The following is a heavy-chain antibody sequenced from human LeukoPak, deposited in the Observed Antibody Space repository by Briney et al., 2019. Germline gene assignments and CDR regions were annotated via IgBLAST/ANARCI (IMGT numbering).Heavy chain of an antibody. CDR1: GFTVSSKY. J-gene: IGHJ4*02. D-gene: IGHD3-22*01. Sequence: PGGSLRLSCAASGFTVSSKYMSWVRQAPGKGLEWVSIIYSGGSTYYADSVKGRFTISRDNSKNTLYLQLNSLRAEDTAVYYCARLHSLIRAQPDDCWGQGTLVTVPS. CDR3: ARLHSLIRAQPDDC. CDR2: IYSGGST. V-gene: IGHV3-53*01.